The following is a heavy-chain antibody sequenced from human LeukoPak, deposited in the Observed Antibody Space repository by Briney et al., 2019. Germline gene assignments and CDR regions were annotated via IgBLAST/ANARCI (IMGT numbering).Heavy chain of an antibody. CDR3: ARHSGSYYFDY. J-gene: IGHJ4*02. V-gene: IGHV4-59*11. CDR2: IYYSGST. CDR1: GGSPTTHY. D-gene: IGHD1-26*01. Sequence: PETLSLTCILPGGSPTTHYWSWIRQPPGKGLEWIGYIYYSGSTYHNPCLKSRVTISVDTSKNQFSLKLSSVTAADTAVYYCARHSGSYYFDYWGQGTLVTVSS.